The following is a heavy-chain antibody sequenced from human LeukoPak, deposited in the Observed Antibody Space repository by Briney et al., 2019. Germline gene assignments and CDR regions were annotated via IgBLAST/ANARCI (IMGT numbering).Heavy chain of an antibody. CDR3: AKAANDYGDYVLDY. D-gene: IGHD4-17*01. V-gene: IGHV3-33*06. Sequence: GRSLRLSCAASGFTFSSYSMHWVRQAPGKGLEWVAVIWYDGSNKYYADSVKGRFTISRDNSKNTLYLQMNSLRAEDTAVYYCAKAANDYGDYVLDYWGQGTLVTVSS. CDR1: GFTFSSYS. J-gene: IGHJ4*02. CDR2: IWYDGSNK.